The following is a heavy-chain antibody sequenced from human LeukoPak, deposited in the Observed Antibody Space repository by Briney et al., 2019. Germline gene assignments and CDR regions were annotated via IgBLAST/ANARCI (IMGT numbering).Heavy chain of an antibody. V-gene: IGHV4-39*07. CDR2: ISYSGTT. CDR3: ARDLSSAWFYY. D-gene: IGHD6-13*01. J-gene: IGHJ4*02. Sequence: SETLSLTCTASGGSISTRNYFWGWIRQPPGKGLEWIGTISYSGTTYYNPSLKSRVTMAVDTSNNQFSLKVNSVTAADTAVYYCARDLSSAWFYYWGQETLVTVSS. CDR1: GGSISTRNYF.